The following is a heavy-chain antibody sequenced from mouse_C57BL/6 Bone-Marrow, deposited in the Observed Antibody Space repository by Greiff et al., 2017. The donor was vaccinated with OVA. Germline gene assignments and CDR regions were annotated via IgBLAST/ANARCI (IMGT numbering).Heavy chain of an antibody. J-gene: IGHJ3*01. CDR2: IDPANGNT. CDR3: ARGWDAPLFAY. CDR1: GFNIQNTY. D-gene: IGHD4-1*01. V-gene: IGHV14-3*01. Sequence: VQLQQSVAELVRPGASVKLSCTASGFNIQNTYMHWVKQRPEQGLEWIGRIDPANGNTKYAPKFQGKATITADTSSNTAYLQLSSLTSEDSAIYYCARGWDAPLFAYWGEGTLVTVSA.